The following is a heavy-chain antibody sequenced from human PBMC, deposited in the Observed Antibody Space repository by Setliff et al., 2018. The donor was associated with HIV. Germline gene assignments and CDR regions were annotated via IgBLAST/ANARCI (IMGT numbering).Heavy chain of an antibody. CDR3: ARQHQMVLRY. Sequence: ASVKVSCKASGYTFTSYGITWVRQAPGQGLVWMGWISGYNGNTGYAQKFQGRVTITRDTSASTAYMELSSLRSEDTAVYYCARQHQMVLRYWGQGTLVTVSS. CDR1: GYTFTSYG. V-gene: IGHV1-18*01. J-gene: IGHJ4*02. D-gene: IGHD2-15*01. CDR2: ISGYNGNT.